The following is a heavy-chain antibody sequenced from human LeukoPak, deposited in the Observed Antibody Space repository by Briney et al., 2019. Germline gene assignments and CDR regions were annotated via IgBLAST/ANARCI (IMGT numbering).Heavy chain of an antibody. V-gene: IGHV4-4*07. CDR1: GGSISSYD. Sequence: SETLPLTCTVSGGSISSYDWSWIRQPAGKGLEWIGRIYTSGSPNYNPSLKSRVTMSVDTSKKQFSLKLSSVTAADTAVYYCAGGSRDGYNSAGNYWGQGTLVTVSS. D-gene: IGHD5-24*01. CDR2: IYTSGSP. J-gene: IGHJ4*02. CDR3: AGGSRDGYNSAGNY.